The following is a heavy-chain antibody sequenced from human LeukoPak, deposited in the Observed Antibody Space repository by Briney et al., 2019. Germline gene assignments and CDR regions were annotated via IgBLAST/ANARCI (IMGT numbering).Heavy chain of an antibody. CDR2: IRYDGSNK. CDR3: AKDNQRWPDQNFDY. D-gene: IGHD5-24*01. CDR1: GFTFSSYG. Sequence: GGSLRLSCAASGFTFSSYGMHWVRQAPGKGLEWVAFIRYDGSNKYYADSVKGRFTISRDNSKNTLYLQMNSLRAEDTAVYDCAKDNQRWPDQNFDYWGQGTLVTVSS. J-gene: IGHJ4*02. V-gene: IGHV3-30*02.